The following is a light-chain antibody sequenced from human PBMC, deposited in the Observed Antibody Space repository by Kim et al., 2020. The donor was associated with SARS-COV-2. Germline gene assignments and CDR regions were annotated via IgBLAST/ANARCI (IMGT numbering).Light chain of an antibody. Sequence: EIVMTQSPATLSVSPGERVTLSCTASQTIYTNLAWYQQKPGQSPRLLIYGTSTRATGIPARFSGSGSGTEFTLTISSLQSEDFAIYYCQQYNNRPPITFGQGTRLEIK. CDR3: QQYNNRPPIT. V-gene: IGKV3D-15*01. CDR2: GTS. CDR1: QTIYTN. J-gene: IGKJ5*01.